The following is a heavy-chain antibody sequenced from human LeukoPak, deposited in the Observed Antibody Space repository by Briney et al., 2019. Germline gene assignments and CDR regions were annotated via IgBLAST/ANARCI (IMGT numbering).Heavy chain of an antibody. CDR2: INWNGGST. Sequence: GGSLRLSCAASGFTFDDYGMSWVRQAPGKGLEWVSGINWNGGSTGYADSVKGRFTISRDNAKNSLYLQMNSLRAEDTALYYCARTGTYYYYYMDVWGKGTTVPVSS. CDR1: GFTFDDYG. V-gene: IGHV3-20*04. J-gene: IGHJ6*03. CDR3: ARTGTYYYYYMDV. D-gene: IGHD1-7*01.